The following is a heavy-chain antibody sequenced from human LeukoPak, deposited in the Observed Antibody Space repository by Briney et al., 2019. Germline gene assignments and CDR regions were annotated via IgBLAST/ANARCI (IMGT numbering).Heavy chain of an antibody. Sequence: PSETLSLTCTVSGGSISGYYWSWIRQPPGKGLEWIGYIRYSGTTNYSPSLKSRATISVDTSKNQFSLNLISVTAADTAIYYCARGYYDFWSGYYRGMGWDHWGQGTLVTVSS. CDR2: IRYSGTT. CDR3: ARGYYDFWSGYYRGMGWDH. D-gene: IGHD3-3*01. V-gene: IGHV4-59*01. CDR1: GGSISGYY. J-gene: IGHJ4*02.